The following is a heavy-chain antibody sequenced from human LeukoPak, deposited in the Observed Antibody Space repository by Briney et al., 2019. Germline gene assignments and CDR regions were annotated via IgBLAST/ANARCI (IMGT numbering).Heavy chain of an antibody. V-gene: IGHV3-48*03. CDR1: GFTFSSYE. Sequence: GGSLRLSCAASGFTFSSYEMNWVRQAPGKGLEWVSYISSSGSTIYYADSVKGRFTIPRDNAKNSLYLQMNSLRAEDTAVYYCARDPYSGGYGDYYYYYMDLWGQGTTVTISS. CDR3: ARDPYSGGYGDYYYYYMDL. CDR2: ISSSGSTI. J-gene: IGHJ6*03. D-gene: IGHD1-26*01.